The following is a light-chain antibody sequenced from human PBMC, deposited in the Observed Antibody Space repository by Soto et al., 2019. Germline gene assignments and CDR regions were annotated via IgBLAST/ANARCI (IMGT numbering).Light chain of an antibody. Sequence: DIQMTQSPSSLSASIGDRVTITCRASQTISRYLNWYQQKPGKDPKLLIYVASSLQSGVPSRFSGSGSGTGFTLTISNLQPEDSATYYCQQSHSTPLTFGGGTTVEIK. CDR1: QTISRY. V-gene: IGKV1-39*01. J-gene: IGKJ4*01. CDR3: QQSHSTPLT. CDR2: VAS.